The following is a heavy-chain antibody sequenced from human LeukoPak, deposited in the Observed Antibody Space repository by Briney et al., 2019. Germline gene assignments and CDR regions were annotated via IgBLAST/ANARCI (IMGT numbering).Heavy chain of an antibody. V-gene: IGHV4-59*01. J-gene: IGHJ4*02. CDR2: IYYSGST. CDR3: ARSPLGTPDRWGFFDY. Sequence: SETLSLTCTVSGGSISSYYWSWIRQPPGKGLEWIGYIYYSGSTNYNPSLKSRVTISVDTSKNQFSLKLSSVTAADTAVYYCARSPLGTPDRWGFFDYWGQGTLVTVSS. CDR1: GGSISSYY. D-gene: IGHD3-16*01.